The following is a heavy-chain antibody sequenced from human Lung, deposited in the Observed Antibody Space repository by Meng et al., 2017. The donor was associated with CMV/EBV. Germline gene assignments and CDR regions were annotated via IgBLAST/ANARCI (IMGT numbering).Heavy chain of an antibody. V-gene: IGHV3-7*01. Sequence: GESXKISCAASEFTFSSYWMSWVRQAPGKGLEWVANIKQDGSEKYYVDSVKGRFTISRDNAKNSLYLQMNSLRAEDTAVYYCARDPRGINIVVVHNGMDVWXQGTTVTVSS. D-gene: IGHD2-2*01. CDR2: IKQDGSEK. CDR1: EFTFSSYW. CDR3: ARDPRGINIVVVHNGMDV. J-gene: IGHJ6*02.